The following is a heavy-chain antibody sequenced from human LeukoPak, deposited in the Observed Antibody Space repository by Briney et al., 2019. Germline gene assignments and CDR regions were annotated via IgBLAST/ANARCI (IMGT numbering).Heavy chain of an antibody. D-gene: IGHD3-3*01. CDR3: ARVWDYDFWSGYYTFDY. CDR2: INHSGST. Sequence: PSETLSLTCAVYGGSFSGYYWSWIRQPPGKGLEWTGEINHSGSTNYNPSLKSRVTISVDTSKNQFSLKLSSVTAADTAVYYCARVWDYDFWSGYYTFDYWGQGTLVTVSS. J-gene: IGHJ4*02. CDR1: GGSFSGYY. V-gene: IGHV4-34*01.